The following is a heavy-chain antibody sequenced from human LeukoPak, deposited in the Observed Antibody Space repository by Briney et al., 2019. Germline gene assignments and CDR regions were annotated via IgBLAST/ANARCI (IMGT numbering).Heavy chain of an antibody. D-gene: IGHD1-26*01. CDR3: ARAGGSYRAEYFQH. Sequence: SETLSLTCAVYGGSFSGYYWSWIRQPPGKGLEWIGEINHSGSTNYNPSLKSRVTISVDTSKNQFSLKLSSVTAADTAVYYCARAGGSYRAEYFQHWGQGTLVTVSS. CDR1: GGSFSGYY. J-gene: IGHJ1*01. V-gene: IGHV4-34*01. CDR2: INHSGST.